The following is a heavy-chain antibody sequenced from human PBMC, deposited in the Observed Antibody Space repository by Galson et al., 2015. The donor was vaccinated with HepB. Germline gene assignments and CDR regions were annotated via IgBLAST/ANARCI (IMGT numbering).Heavy chain of an antibody. CDR2: IIPIFGTA. CDR1: GGTFSSYA. Sequence: SVKVSCKASGGTFSSYAISWVRQAPGQGLEWMGGIIPIFGTANYAQKFQGRVTITADESTSTAYMELSSLRSEDTAVYYCARGDSSGWHAGEGMDVWGQGTTVTVSS. V-gene: IGHV1-69*13. CDR3: ARGDSSGWHAGEGMDV. J-gene: IGHJ6*02. D-gene: IGHD6-19*01.